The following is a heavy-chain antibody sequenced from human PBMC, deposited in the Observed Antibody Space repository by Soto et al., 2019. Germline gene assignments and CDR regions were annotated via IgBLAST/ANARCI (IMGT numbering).Heavy chain of an antibody. J-gene: IGHJ6*02. D-gene: IGHD6-13*01. V-gene: IGHV1-69*01. CDR1: GGTFSSYA. CDR2: IIPIFGTA. CDR3: ARKIERIAAAGTGYYYGMDV. Sequence: QVQLVQSGAEVKKPGSSVKVSRKASGGTFSSYAISWVRQAPGQGLEWMGGIIPIFGTANYAQKFQGRVTITADESTSTAYMELSSLRSEDTAVYYCARKIERIAAAGTGYYYGMDVWGQGTTVTVSS.